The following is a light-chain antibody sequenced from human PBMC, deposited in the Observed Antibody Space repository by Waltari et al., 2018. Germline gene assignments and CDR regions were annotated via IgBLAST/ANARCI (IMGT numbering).Light chain of an antibody. V-gene: IGKV3-11*01. J-gene: IGKJ4*01. Sequence: VVLTQSPVTLSLSPGETATLSCRASQTIGTYLAWYQHKLGQSPGLLIYDASTRATGIPARFSGSGSGTDFTLTISGLEAEDSAFYYCQQRYNWPPLTFGGGTKVQTK. CDR1: QTIGTY. CDR2: DAS. CDR3: QQRYNWPPLT.